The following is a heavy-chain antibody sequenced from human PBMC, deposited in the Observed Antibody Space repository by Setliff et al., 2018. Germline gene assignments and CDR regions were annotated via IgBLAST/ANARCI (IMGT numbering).Heavy chain of an antibody. D-gene: IGHD1-26*01. Sequence: SETLSLTCAAYGGTFSHYYWTWIRQSPGKGLEWIGEINHSGSTNYNPSLKSRVTISIDTSKDQFSLRMSSVSAADTAIYYCTRAYSGSHDYWGQGTLVTVSS. CDR3: TRAYSGSHDY. J-gene: IGHJ4*02. CDR1: GGTFSHYY. CDR2: INHSGST. V-gene: IGHV4-34*01.